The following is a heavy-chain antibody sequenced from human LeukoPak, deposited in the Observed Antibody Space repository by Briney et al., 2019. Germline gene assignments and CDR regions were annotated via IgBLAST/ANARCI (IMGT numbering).Heavy chain of an antibody. CDR1: GGSISSSSYY. V-gene: IGHV4-39*07. CDR3: ARPRTPYCSSTSCSYYYYYMDV. Sequence: SETLSLTCTVSGGSISSSSYYWGWIRQPPGKGLEWIGSIYYSGSTYYNPSLKSRVTISVDTSKNQFSLKLSSVTAADTAVYYCARPRTPYCSSTSCSYYYYYMDVWGKGTTVTVSS. D-gene: IGHD2-2*01. CDR2: IYYSGST. J-gene: IGHJ6*03.